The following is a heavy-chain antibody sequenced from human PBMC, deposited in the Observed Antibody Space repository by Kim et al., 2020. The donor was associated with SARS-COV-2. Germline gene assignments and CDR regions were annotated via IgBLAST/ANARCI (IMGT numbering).Heavy chain of an antibody. J-gene: IGHJ2*01. D-gene: IGHD6-19*01. V-gene: IGHV1-2*06. CDR2: INPNSGGT. CDR3: AILPGIAVAGTGEGYWYFDL. CDR1: GYTFTGYY. Sequence: ASVKVSCKASGYTFTGYYMHWVRQAPGQGLEWMGRINPNSGGTNYAQKFQGRVTMTRDTSISTAYMELSRLRSDDTAVYYCAILPGIAVAGTGEGYWYFDLWGRGTLVTVSS.